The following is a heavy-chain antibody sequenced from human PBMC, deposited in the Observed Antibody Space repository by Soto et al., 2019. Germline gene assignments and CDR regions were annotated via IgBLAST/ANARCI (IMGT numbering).Heavy chain of an antibody. J-gene: IGHJ5*02. Sequence: ASETLSLTCTVSGGSISSSSNHWGWIRQPPGKGLEWIGNIYYSENTYYNPSLKSRVTISVDTSKNQFSLKLTSVTAADTAVYYCARALVVALNNWFDPWGQGTLVTVSS. CDR3: ARALVVALNNWFDP. V-gene: IGHV4-39*07. D-gene: IGHD3-22*01. CDR1: GGSISSSSNH. CDR2: IYYSENT.